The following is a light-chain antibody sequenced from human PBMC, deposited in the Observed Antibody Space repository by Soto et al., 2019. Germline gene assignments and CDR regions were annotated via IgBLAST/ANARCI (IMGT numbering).Light chain of an antibody. J-gene: IGKJ4*01. Sequence: DIQLTQSPSFLSASVGDRVTITCRASQGLSSYLAWYQQKPGTAPKLLIYAASTLQSGVPSRFSGSGSGTEFTLTISSLQPEDCATYYCQQLNSYPLTFGGGTKVEIK. CDR1: QGLSSY. V-gene: IGKV1-9*01. CDR2: AAS. CDR3: QQLNSYPLT.